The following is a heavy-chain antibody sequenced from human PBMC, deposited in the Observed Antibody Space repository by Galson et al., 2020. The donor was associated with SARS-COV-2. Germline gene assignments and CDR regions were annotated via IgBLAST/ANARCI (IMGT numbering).Heavy chain of an antibody. CDR1: GFTFSIYA. CDR3: AKERMGDYDYRHFDY. D-gene: IGHD5-12*01. Sequence: GGSLRLSCAASGFTFSIYAMNWVRQAPGKGLEWVSVIYSGGSTYYADSVKGRFTISRDDSKNTVYLQMNSLRDEDTALYYCAKERMGDYDYRHFDYWGQGTLVTVSS. V-gene: IGHV3-23*03. CDR2: IYSGGST. J-gene: IGHJ4*02.